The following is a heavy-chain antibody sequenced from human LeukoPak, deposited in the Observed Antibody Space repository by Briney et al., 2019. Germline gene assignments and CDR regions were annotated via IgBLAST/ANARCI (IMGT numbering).Heavy chain of an antibody. CDR2: IKQDGSEK. CDR3: ARHILRYFDWFNLPGYFDL. CDR1: GFTFSSYW. Sequence: GGSLRLSCAATGFTFSSYWMSWVRQAPGKGLEWVANIKQDGSEKYYVDSVKGRFTISRDNAKNSLYLQMNSLRAEDTAVYYCARHILRYFDWFNLPGYFDLWGRGTLVTVSS. J-gene: IGHJ2*01. D-gene: IGHD3-9*01. V-gene: IGHV3-7*04.